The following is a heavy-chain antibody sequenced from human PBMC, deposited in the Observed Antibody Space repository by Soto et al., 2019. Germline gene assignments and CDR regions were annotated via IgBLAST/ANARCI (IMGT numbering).Heavy chain of an antibody. J-gene: IGHJ5*02. CDR1: GVPIDQYY. Sequence: SETLSLTCHVSGVPIDQYYWTWIRQSPGRGLEWIGYVYYTGSTYYNPSLMSRLTISVDTSKNQFSLKLTSVTAAETAVYYCVRTARQGAVAPHWFDRWGQGTQVTVSS. V-gene: IGHV4-59*08. CDR3: VRTARQGAVAPHWFDR. CDR2: VYYTGST. D-gene: IGHD2-21*02.